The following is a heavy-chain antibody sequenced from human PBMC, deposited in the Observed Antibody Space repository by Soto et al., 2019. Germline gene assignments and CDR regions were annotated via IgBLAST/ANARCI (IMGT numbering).Heavy chain of an antibody. J-gene: IGHJ4*02. Sequence: SETLSLTCTVSGGSINSYYWSWIRQPPGKGLEWIGYIYYSGSTNYNPSLKSRVTISVDKSKNQFSLKLSSVTAADTAVYYCARRDDYGDYVDYWGQGTLVTVSS. CDR3: ARRDDYGDYVDY. V-gene: IGHV4-59*12. CDR1: GGSINSYY. D-gene: IGHD4-17*01. CDR2: IYYSGST.